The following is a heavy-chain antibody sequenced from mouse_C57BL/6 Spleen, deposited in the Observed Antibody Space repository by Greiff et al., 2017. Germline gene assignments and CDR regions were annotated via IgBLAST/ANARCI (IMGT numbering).Heavy chain of an antibody. J-gene: IGHJ3*01. CDR1: GYTFTSYW. V-gene: IGHV1-59*01. Sequence: QVQLQQPGAELVRPGTSVKLSCKASGYTFTSYWMHWVKQRPGQGLEWIGVIDPSDSYTNYNQKFKGKATLTVDTSSSTAYMQLSSLTSEDSAVYYCASAITTVVATPFAYWGQGTLVTVSA. D-gene: IGHD1-1*01. CDR3: ASAITTVVATPFAY. CDR2: IDPSDSYT.